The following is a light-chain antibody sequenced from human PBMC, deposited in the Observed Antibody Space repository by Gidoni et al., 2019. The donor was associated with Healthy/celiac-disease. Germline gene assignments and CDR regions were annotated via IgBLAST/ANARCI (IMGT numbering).Light chain of an antibody. CDR2: EVS. CDR1: SSDVGGYNY. Sequence: QSALTQPVSVPGSPGQSTTISCTGTSSDVGGYNYVSWYQQHPGKAPKLMIYEVSNRPSGVSNRFSGSKSGNTASLTISGLQAEDEADYYCSSYTSSSTLVFGGGTKLTVL. V-gene: IGLV2-14*01. CDR3: SSYTSSSTLV. J-gene: IGLJ2*01.